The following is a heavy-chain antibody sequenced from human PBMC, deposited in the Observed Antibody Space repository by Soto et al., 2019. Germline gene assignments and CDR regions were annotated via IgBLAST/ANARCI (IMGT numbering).Heavy chain of an antibody. D-gene: IGHD2-21*02. CDR3: ARESPLPGICGGDCYAFDY. Sequence: QVQLQESGPGLVKPSETLSLTCTVSGGSVSSGSYYWSWIRQPPGKGLEWIGYIYYSGSTNYNPSLKSRVTISVDTSKNQFSLKLSSVTAADTAVYYCARESPLPGICGGDCYAFDYWGQGTLVTVSS. CDR1: GGSVSSGSYY. V-gene: IGHV4-61*01. CDR2: IYYSGST. J-gene: IGHJ4*02.